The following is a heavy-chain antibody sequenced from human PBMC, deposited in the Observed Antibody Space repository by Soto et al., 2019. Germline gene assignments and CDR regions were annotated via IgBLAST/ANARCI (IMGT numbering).Heavy chain of an antibody. Sequence: SETLSLTCTFSGGSISSGGYFWSWIRQHPGKGLEWIGFIYYSGSTYYNPSLKSRVTISVDTSKNQFSLKLSSVTAADTAVYYCAREGAAPYYYYGMDVWGQGTTVT. V-gene: IGHV4-31*03. CDR3: AREGAAPYYYYGMDV. D-gene: IGHD6-6*01. CDR2: IYYSGST. CDR1: GGSISSGGYF. J-gene: IGHJ6*02.